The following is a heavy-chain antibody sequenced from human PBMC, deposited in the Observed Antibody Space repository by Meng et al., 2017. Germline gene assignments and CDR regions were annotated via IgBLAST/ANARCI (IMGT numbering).Heavy chain of an antibody. J-gene: IGHJ4*02. CDR2: INAYNGYT. CDR3: ATRGNHYLDC. V-gene: IGHV1-18*01. Sequence: QGQLVRSGSEVNEPGASLKVSCNSTAHTLACACFAWVRGAPGQGLEWIGCINAYNGYTDYAQKLPGRVTLTTDTSTNTAYMELRSLTSDDAAVYCCATRGNHYLDCWGQGTLVTVSS. CDR1: AHTLACAC.